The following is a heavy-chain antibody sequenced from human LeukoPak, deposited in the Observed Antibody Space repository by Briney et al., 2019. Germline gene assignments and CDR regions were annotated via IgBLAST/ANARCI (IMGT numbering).Heavy chain of an antibody. Sequence: ASVKVSCKASGYTFTSYDINWVRQATGQGLEWMGWMNPNSGNTGYAQKFQGRVTKTRNTSISTAYMELSSLRSEDTAVYYCARVFYGGNSYYYYGMDVWGQGTTVTVSS. D-gene: IGHD4-23*01. CDR1: GYTFTSYD. J-gene: IGHJ6*02. CDR2: MNPNSGNT. V-gene: IGHV1-8*01. CDR3: ARVFYGGNSYYYYGMDV.